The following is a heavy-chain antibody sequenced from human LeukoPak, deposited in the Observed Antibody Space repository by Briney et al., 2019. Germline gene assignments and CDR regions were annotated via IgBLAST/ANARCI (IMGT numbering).Heavy chain of an antibody. V-gene: IGHV3-30*02. J-gene: IGHJ4*02. CDR3: GRGGKVEQLVLAR. D-gene: IGHD6-13*01. Sequence: GGSLRLSCAAPGFTFSSYGMHWVRQAPGKGLEWVAFIRYDGSNKYYADSVKGRFTISRDNSKNTPYLQMNSLRAEDTAVYYCGRGGKVEQLVLARWGQGSLVTVSS. CDR2: IRYDGSNK. CDR1: GFTFSSYG.